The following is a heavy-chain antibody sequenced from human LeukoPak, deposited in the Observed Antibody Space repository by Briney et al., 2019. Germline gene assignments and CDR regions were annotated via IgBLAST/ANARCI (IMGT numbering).Heavy chain of an antibody. D-gene: IGHD6-13*01. CDR2: INPNSGGT. J-gene: IGHJ6*02. V-gene: IGHV1-2*02. CDR1: GYTFTGYY. Sequence: GASVKVSCEASGYTFTGYYMHWVRQAPGQGLEWMGWINPNSGGTNYAQKFQGRVTMTRDTSISTAYMELSRLRSDDTAVYYCARPHAAAGTYYYYGMDVWGQGTTVTVSS. CDR3: ARPHAAAGTYYYYGMDV.